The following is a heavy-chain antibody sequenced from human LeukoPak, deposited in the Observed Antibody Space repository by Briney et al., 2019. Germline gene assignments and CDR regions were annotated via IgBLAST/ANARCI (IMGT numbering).Heavy chain of an antibody. CDR1: GFTFSSYG. Sequence: GGSLRLSCAASGFTFSSYGMHWVRQAPGKGLEWAAVIWYDGSNKYYADSVKGRFTISRDNSKNTLYLQMNSLRAEDTAVYYCAKDLLFSSSWYGFDYWGQGTLVTVSS. CDR2: IWYDGSNK. D-gene: IGHD6-13*01. J-gene: IGHJ4*02. V-gene: IGHV3-33*06. CDR3: AKDLLFSSSWYGFDY.